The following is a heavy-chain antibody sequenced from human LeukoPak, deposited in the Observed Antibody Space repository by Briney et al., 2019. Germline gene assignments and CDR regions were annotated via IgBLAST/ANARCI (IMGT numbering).Heavy chain of an antibody. CDR3: ARDLGVATVVTRDAFDI. D-gene: IGHD4-23*01. V-gene: IGHV1-2*06. J-gene: IGHJ3*02. CDR1: GYTFTGYY. Sequence: VASVKVSCTASGYTFTGYYMHWVRQAPGQGLEWMGRINPNSGGTSYAQKFQGRVTMTRDTSISTAYMELSRLRSDDTAVYYCARDLGVATVVTRDAFDIWGQGTMVTVSS. CDR2: INPNSGGT.